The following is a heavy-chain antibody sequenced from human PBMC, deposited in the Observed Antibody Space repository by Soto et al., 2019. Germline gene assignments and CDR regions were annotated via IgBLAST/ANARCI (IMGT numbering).Heavy chain of an antibody. V-gene: IGHV1-18*01. CDR3: ARDSLVVSWFDP. Sequence: ASVKVSCKASGYTFTSYGISWVRQAPGQGLEWMGWISAYNGNTSYAQKLQGRVTMTTDTSTSTAYMELRSLRSDDTAVYYCARDSLVVSWFDPWGQGTLVTVSS. J-gene: IGHJ5*02. CDR2: ISAYNGNT. D-gene: IGHD3-22*01. CDR1: GYTFTSYG.